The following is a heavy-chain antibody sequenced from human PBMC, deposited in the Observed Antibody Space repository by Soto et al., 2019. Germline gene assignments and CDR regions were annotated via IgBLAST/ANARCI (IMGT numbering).Heavy chain of an antibody. V-gene: IGHV3-23*01. CDR3: AKESSIFDY. J-gene: IGHJ4*02. CDR1: GFTFSSHA. D-gene: IGHD6-19*01. CDR2: VSASGANT. Sequence: GGSLRLSCAASGFTFSSHAMSWVRQAPGKGLEWVSAVSASGANTFYADSVKGRFTISRDNSKNTLYLQMNSLRAEDTAVYYRAKESSIFDYWGQGTLVTVSS.